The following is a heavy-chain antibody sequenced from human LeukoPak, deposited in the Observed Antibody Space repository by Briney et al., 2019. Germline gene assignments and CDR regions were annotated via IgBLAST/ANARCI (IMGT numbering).Heavy chain of an antibody. J-gene: IGHJ6*03. Sequence: GASVKVSCKASGYTFTSYYMHWVRQAPGQGLEWMGGILPSVGTAHSSQKFQGRVTITADKSTSTACMELSSLTSEDTAVYYCARGRLQLLLGADFFYYMDVWGKGTTVIISS. CDR2: ILPSVGTA. V-gene: IGHV1-46*01. CDR1: GYTFTSYY. D-gene: IGHD5-18*01. CDR3: ARGRLQLLLGADFFYYMDV.